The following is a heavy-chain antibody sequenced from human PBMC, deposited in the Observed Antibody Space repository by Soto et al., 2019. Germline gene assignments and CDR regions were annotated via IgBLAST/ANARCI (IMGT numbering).Heavy chain of an antibody. CDR3: AKDQTWHSHRAAAGTFDY. D-gene: IGHD6-13*01. CDR2: ISGSGGST. V-gene: IGHV3-23*01. Sequence: PGGSLRLSCAASGFTFSSYAMSWVRQAPGKGLEWVSAISGSGGSTYYADSVKGQFTISRDNSKNTLDLQMNSLRAEDTAVYYCAKDQTWHSHRAAAGTFDYWGQGTLVTVSS. J-gene: IGHJ4*02. CDR1: GFTFSSYA.